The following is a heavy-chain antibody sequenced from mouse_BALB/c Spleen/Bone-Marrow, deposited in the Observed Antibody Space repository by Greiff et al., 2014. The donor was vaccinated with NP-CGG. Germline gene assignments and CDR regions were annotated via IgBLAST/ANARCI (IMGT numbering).Heavy chain of an antibody. CDR3: ARHGGFGNYFDY. Sequence: EVHLVESGGGLVKLGGSLKLSCAASGFTFSSYYMSWVRQTPEKRLELVAAINSNGGSAYYPDTVKGRFTISRDNAKNTLFLQMSSLKSEDTALYYCARHGGFGNYFDYWGQGTTLTVFS. CDR1: GFTFSSYY. CDR2: INSNGGSA. D-gene: IGHD1-1*02. J-gene: IGHJ2*01. V-gene: IGHV5-6-2*01.